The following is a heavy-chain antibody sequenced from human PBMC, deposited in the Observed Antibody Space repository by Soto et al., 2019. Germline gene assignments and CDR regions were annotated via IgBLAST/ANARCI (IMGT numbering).Heavy chain of an antibody. V-gene: IGHV1-69*13. Sequence: GASVKVSCKASGGTFSSYAISWVRQAPGQGLEWMGGIIPIFGTANYAQKFQCRVTITADESTSTAYMELSSLRSEDTAVYYCARNIAVAAFDYWGQGTLVTVSS. D-gene: IGHD6-19*01. CDR2: IIPIFGTA. J-gene: IGHJ4*02. CDR3: ARNIAVAAFDY. CDR1: GGTFSSYA.